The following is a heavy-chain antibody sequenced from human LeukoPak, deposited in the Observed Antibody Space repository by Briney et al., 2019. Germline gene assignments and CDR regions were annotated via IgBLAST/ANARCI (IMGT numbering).Heavy chain of an antibody. CDR3: AKQRSEVVVAATNY. CDR2: ISGSGGST. Sequence: PGGSLRLSCAASGFTFGVYAMTWVRQSPGKGLEWVSAISGSGGSTYYADSVKGRFTISRDNSRNTLFLQMNSLRAEDTAVYYCAKQRSEVVVAATNYWGQGTLVTVSS. V-gene: IGHV3-23*01. J-gene: IGHJ4*02. D-gene: IGHD2-15*01. CDR1: GFTFGVYA.